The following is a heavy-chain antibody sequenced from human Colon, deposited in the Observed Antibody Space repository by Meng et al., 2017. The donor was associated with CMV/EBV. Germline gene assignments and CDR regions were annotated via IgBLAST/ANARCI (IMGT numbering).Heavy chain of an antibody. CDR3: ASFEPQYMVGGVYWYFDL. Sequence: GESLKISCSASGFTVSSNDMSWVRQAPGKGLEWVSGIFGGGDTYYADSVKGRFTISRDNSKNNLYLQVNSLRTEDTDVYYCASFEPQYMVGGVYWYFDLWGRGTLVTVSS. D-gene: IGHD2-15*01. V-gene: IGHV3-66*02. CDR2: IFGGGDT. CDR1: GFTVSSND. J-gene: IGHJ2*01.